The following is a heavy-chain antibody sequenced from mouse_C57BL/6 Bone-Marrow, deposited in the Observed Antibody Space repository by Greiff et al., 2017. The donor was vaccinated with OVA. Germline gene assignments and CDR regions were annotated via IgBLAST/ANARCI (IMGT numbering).Heavy chain of an antibody. J-gene: IGHJ3*01. D-gene: IGHD1-1*01. CDR1: GFNIKDDY. V-gene: IGHV14-4*01. CDR2: IDPENGDT. Sequence: VQLQQSGAELVRPGASVKLSCTASGFNIKDDYMHWVKQRPEQGLEWIGWIDPENGDTEYASKFQGKAPITADTSSNTAYLQLSSLTSGDTAVYYCTTYYYGSSLAWFAYWGQGTLVTVSA. CDR3: TTYYYGSSLAWFAY.